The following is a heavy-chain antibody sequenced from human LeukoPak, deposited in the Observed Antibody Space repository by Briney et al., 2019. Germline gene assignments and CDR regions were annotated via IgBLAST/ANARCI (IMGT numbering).Heavy chain of an antibody. CDR2: ISSSSSTI. Sequence: GGSLRLSCAASGFTFSSYSMNWVRQAPGKGLEWVSYISSSSSTIYYADSVKGRFTISRDNAKNSLYLQMNSLRAEDTAVYYCASYETTVVRGLAFDIWGQGTMVTVSS. CDR1: GFTFSSYS. J-gene: IGHJ3*02. V-gene: IGHV3-48*04. CDR3: ASYETTVVRGLAFDI. D-gene: IGHD4-23*01.